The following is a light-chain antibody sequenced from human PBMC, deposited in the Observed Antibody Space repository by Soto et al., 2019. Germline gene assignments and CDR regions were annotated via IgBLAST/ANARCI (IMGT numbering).Light chain of an antibody. CDR1: QGISNY. CDR3: QQYSTYPCT. Sequence: DIQMTQSPSTLSASVGDRVTITCRASQGISNYLAWYHQKPGKAPKLLIYRASSLESGVPSRFSGRGSGTEFPLSISSLQPDDFATYYCQQYSTYPCTLGQGTKLEIK. CDR2: RAS. J-gene: IGKJ2*02. V-gene: IGKV1-5*03.